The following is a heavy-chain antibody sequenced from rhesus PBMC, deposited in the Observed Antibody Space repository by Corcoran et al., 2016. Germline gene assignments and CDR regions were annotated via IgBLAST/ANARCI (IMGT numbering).Heavy chain of an antibody. Sequence: QVQLQESGPGLVKPSETLSLTCAVSGGSISDDDYWSWIRPPPGKGLEWSGYIYGSGGGTNYNPSLKNRVTISIDTSKNQFSLKLSSVTAADTAVYYCARDGHDYGNYDDYWGQGVLVTVSS. D-gene: IGHD4-29*01. CDR1: GGSISDDDY. V-gene: IGHV4-106*01. J-gene: IGHJ4*01. CDR2: IYGSGGGT. CDR3: ARDGHDYGNYDDY.